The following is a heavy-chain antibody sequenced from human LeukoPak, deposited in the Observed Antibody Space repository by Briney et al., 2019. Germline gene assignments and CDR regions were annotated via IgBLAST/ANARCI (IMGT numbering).Heavy chain of an antibody. CDR1: GGSISSGGYY. CDR2: IYHSGST. V-gene: IGHV4-30-2*01. Sequence: PSETLSLTCTVSGGSISSGGYYWSWIRQPPGKGLEWIGYIYHSGSTYYNPSLKGRVTISVDRSKNQFSLKLSSVTAADTAVYYCARFKDLNWFDPWGQGTLVTVSS. CDR3: ARFKDLNWFDP. J-gene: IGHJ5*02. D-gene: IGHD2-15*01.